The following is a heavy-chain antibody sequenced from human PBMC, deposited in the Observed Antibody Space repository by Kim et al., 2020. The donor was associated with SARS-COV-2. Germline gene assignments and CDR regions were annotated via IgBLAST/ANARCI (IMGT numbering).Heavy chain of an antibody. J-gene: IGHJ6*03. D-gene: IGHD6-19*01. V-gene: IGHV4-34*01. CDR3: ARSTRQWLSRHYYYYMDV. Sequence: LKSRVTISVDTSKNQFSLKLSSVTAADTAVYYCARSTRQWLSRHYYYYMDVWGKGTTVTVSS.